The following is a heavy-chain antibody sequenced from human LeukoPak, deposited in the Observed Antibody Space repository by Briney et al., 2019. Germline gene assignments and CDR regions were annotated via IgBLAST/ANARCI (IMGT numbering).Heavy chain of an antibody. CDR3: ARIDLVDYYFDY. CDR2: IYYSGST. D-gene: IGHD2-21*01. Sequence: SQTLSLTCTVSGGSISSGGYYWSWIRQHPGKGLEWIGYIYYSGSTYYNPSLKSRVTISVDTSKNQFSLKLSSVTAADTAVYYCARIDLVDYYFDYWGQGTLVTVSS. V-gene: IGHV4-31*03. J-gene: IGHJ4*02. CDR1: GGSISSGGYY.